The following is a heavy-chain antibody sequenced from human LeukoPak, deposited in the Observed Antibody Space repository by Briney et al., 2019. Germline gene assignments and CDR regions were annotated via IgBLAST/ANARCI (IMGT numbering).Heavy chain of an antibody. Sequence: KPSETLSLTCTVSGGSISCSSYYWGWIRQPPGKGLEWVGSIYYSGSTYYNPSLKSRVTISVDTSKNQFSLKLSSVTAADTAVYYCARHRGARGRPDVWGKGTTVTISS. CDR2: IYYSGST. CDR1: GGSISCSSYY. D-gene: IGHD1-26*01. CDR3: ARHRGARGRPDV. J-gene: IGHJ6*04. V-gene: IGHV4-39*01.